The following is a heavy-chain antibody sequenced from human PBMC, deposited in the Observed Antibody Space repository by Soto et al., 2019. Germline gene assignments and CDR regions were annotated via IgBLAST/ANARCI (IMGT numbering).Heavy chain of an antibody. V-gene: IGHV1-8*01. J-gene: IGHJ5*02. D-gene: IGHD3-22*01. Sequence: RASVKVSCKASGYTFTSYDINWVRQAAGQGLEWMGWINPNTGYTDYAQKFQDRVTMTADTSTRTAYMELSGLRSEDTAVYYCARELDYYDSSGYYAESSKGWFDPWGQGTLVTVSS. CDR1: GYTFTSYD. CDR2: INPNTGYT. CDR3: ARELDYYDSSGYYAESSKGWFDP.